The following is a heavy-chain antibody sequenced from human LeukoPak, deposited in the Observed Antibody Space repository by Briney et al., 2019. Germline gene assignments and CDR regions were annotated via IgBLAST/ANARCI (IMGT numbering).Heavy chain of an antibody. CDR3: AKSHPAVTTTDWYFDL. J-gene: IGHJ2*01. CDR1: PDSFSSDY. V-gene: IGHV4-59*03. D-gene: IGHD4-17*01. Sequence: SETLSLTCTASPDSFSSDYWSWIRQSPGKGLEWIGYISYSGETKYSPSLKRRVTISGDRSKNTFSLKMTSVTAADTAVYFCAKSHPAVTTTDWYFDLWGRGTLVTVSS. CDR2: ISYSGET.